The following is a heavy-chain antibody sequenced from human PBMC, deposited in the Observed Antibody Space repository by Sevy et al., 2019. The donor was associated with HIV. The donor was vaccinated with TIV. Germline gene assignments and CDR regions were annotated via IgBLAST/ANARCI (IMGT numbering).Heavy chain of an antibody. CDR3: ARDAPHYGYFWFDP. V-gene: IGHV4-59*01. CDR1: GGSISSYY. Sequence: SETLSLTCTVSGGSISSYYWSWIRQPPGKGLEWIGYIYYSGSTNYNPSLKSRVTISVDTSKNQFSLKLSSVTAADTAVYYCARDAPHYGYFWFDPWGQGTLVTVSS. J-gene: IGHJ5*02. CDR2: IYYSGST. D-gene: IGHD5-18*01.